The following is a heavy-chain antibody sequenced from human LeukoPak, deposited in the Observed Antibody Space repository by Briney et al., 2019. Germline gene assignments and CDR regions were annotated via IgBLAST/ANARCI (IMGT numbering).Heavy chain of an antibody. CDR2: ISCDGSNK. D-gene: IGHD1-14*01. Sequence: GRSLRLSCAASGFTLSSYAMHWVRQAPGKGLEWVAVISCDGSNKYYADSVKGRFTISRDNSKNTLYLQMNSLRAEDTAVYYCARVRTPYYFDYWGQGTLVTVSS. V-gene: IGHV3-30-3*01. CDR3: ARVRTPYYFDY. J-gene: IGHJ4*02. CDR1: GFTLSSYA.